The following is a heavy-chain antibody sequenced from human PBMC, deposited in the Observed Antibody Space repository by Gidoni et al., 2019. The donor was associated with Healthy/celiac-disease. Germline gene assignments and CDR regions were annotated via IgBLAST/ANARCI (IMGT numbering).Heavy chain of an antibody. D-gene: IGHD3-22*01. Sequence: EVQLVESGGGLVQPGRSLRLSCPASGFTFSSYRVSWGRQAPGKGLEWVANRKQEGSEKYYGDSVKGRFTIARDNAKNSLYLQMNSMRAGDAAVYYSARFHLYDYDSSGSHFDYWGQGTLVTVSS. CDR3: ARFHLYDYDSSGSHFDY. CDR2: RKQEGSEK. CDR1: GFTFSSYR. J-gene: IGHJ4*02. V-gene: IGHV3-7*01.